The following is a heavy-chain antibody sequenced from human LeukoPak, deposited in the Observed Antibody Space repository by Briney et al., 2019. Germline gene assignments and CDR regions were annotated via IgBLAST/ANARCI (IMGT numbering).Heavy chain of an antibody. J-gene: IGHJ4*02. CDR1: GFTFSDYY. D-gene: IGHD3-3*01. Sequence: PGRSLRLSFTASGFTFSDYYMSWIRQAPGKGLEWISYISSGGSTIYYADSVRGQFTISRDNAKKSLYLQMNSLKTEDTAVYYCTSRITIFGVVFDYWGQGTLVTVSS. CDR2: ISSGGSTI. V-gene: IGHV3-11*01. CDR3: TSRITIFGVVFDY.